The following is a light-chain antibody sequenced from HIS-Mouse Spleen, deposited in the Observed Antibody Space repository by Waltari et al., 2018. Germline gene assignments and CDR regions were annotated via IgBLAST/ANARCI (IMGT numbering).Light chain of an antibody. J-gene: IGLJ2*01. Sequence: QSALTQPPSASGSPGQSVTIPCPGTSSAVGGYNYVSWYQQHPGKAPKRMIYEVSKRPSGVPDRFSGSKSGNTASLTVSGLQAEDEADYYCSSYAGSNNLVFGGGTKLTVL. CDR2: EVS. V-gene: IGLV2-8*01. CDR3: SSYAGSNNLV. CDR1: SSAVGGYNY.